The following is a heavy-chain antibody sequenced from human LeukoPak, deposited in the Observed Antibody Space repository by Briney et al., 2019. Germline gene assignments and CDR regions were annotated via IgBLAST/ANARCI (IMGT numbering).Heavy chain of an antibody. CDR3: ASAGPDYSNYCFDY. Sequence: PSETLSLTCTVSGGSISSYYWSWIRQPPGKGLEWIGYIYYSGSTNYNPSLKSRVTISVDTSKNQFSLNLSSVTAADTAVYYCASAGPDYSNYCFDYWGQGILVTVSS. V-gene: IGHV4-59*01. D-gene: IGHD4-11*01. J-gene: IGHJ4*02. CDR2: IYYSGST. CDR1: GGSISSYY.